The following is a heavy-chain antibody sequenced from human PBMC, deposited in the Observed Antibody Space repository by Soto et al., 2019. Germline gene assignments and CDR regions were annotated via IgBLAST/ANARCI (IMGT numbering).Heavy chain of an antibody. CDR1: GGSISSSSYY. Sequence: PSETLSLTCTVSGGSISSSSYYWGWIRQPPGKGLEWFGSIYYSGSTYYNPSLKSRVTISVDTSKNQFSLKLSSVTAADTAVYYCARDRDGYNDYWGQGTLVTVSS. CDR2: IYYSGST. CDR3: ARDRDGYNDY. J-gene: IGHJ4*02. D-gene: IGHD5-12*01. V-gene: IGHV4-39*07.